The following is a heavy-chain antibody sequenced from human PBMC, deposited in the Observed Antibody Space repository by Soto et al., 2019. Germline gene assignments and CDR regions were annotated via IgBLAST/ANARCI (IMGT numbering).Heavy chain of an antibody. Sequence: GASVKVSCKASGYTFTSYGISWVRQAPGQGLEWMGWISAYNGNTNYAQKLQGRVTMTTDTSTSTAYMELRSLRSDDTAVYYCARERHDYGDYDWFDPWGQGTLVTVSS. CDR2: ISAYNGNT. CDR1: GYTFTSYG. CDR3: ARERHDYGDYDWFDP. V-gene: IGHV1-18*01. J-gene: IGHJ5*02. D-gene: IGHD4-17*01.